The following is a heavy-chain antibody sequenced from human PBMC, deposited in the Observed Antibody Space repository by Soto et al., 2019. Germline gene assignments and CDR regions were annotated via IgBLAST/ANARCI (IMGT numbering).Heavy chain of an antibody. CDR3: ATDRRRVLRFLEWFAWFDP. Sequence: ASVKVSCKVSGYTLTELSMHWVRQAPGKGLEWMGGFDPEDGETIYAQKFQGRVTMTEDTSTDTAYMELSSLRSEDTAVYYCATDRRRVLRFLEWFAWFDPWGQGTLVTVS. CDR2: FDPEDGET. CDR1: GYTLTELS. J-gene: IGHJ5*02. V-gene: IGHV1-24*01. D-gene: IGHD3-3*01.